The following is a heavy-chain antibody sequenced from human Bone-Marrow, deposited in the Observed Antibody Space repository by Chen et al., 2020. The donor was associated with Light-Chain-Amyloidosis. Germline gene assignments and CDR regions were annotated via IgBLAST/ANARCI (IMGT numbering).Heavy chain of an antibody. CDR2: ISGSGGNT. Sequence: EVQLLESGGGLVQPGGSLRLSCAASGFTFSSYALSWVRQAPGKGLEWGSAISGSGGNTYYAESVKGRFTNSRDNSKNALYLHMNSLRAEDTAVYYCANDRGYYDSSGYPATYFDYWGQGTLVTVSS. CDR3: ANDRGYYDSSGYPATYFDY. J-gene: IGHJ4*02. CDR1: GFTFSSYA. V-gene: IGHV3-23*01. D-gene: IGHD3-22*01.